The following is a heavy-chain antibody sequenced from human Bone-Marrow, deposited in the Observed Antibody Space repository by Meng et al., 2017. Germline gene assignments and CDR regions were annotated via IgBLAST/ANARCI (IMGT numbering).Heavy chain of an antibody. CDR3: ARQKFSYGLGPPAY. Sequence: VHLPQWGPGLLKPSETLSLTRGVYGGSFRGYFWAWISQPPGTGLEWIGEINHRGSTNYNPSLKSRVTISVDKSKSQVSLNLSSVTAADTAVYHCARQKFSYGLGPPAYWGQGTLVTVSS. D-gene: IGHD5-18*01. CDR1: GGSFRGYF. J-gene: IGHJ4*02. CDR2: INHRGST. V-gene: IGHV4-34*01.